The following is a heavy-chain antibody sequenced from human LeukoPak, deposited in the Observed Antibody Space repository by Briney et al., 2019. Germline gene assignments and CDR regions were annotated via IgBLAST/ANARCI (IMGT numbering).Heavy chain of an antibody. J-gene: IGHJ6*02. CDR3: ARDTEYYDSSGYYYYYGMDV. CDR1: GYTFTSYG. Sequence: ASVKVSCKASGYTFTSYGISWVRQAPGQGLEWMGWISAYNGNTNHAQKLQGRVTMTTDTSTSTAYMELRSLRSDDTAVYYCARDTEYYDSSGYYYYYGMDVWGQGTTVTVSS. V-gene: IGHV1-18*01. CDR2: ISAYNGNT. D-gene: IGHD3-22*01.